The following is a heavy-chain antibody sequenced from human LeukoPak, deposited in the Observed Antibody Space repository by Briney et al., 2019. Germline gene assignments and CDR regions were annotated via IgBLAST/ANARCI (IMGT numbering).Heavy chain of an antibody. Sequence: ASVKASCKASGYTFTSYGISWVRQAPGQGLEWMGWISAYNGNTNYAQKLQGRVTMTTDTSTSTAYMELRSLRSDDTAVYYCARDRYCSSTSCYFSPNWFDPWGQGTLVTVSS. CDR3: ARDRYCSSTSCYFSPNWFDP. CDR1: GYTFTSYG. V-gene: IGHV1-18*01. J-gene: IGHJ5*02. D-gene: IGHD2-2*01. CDR2: ISAYNGNT.